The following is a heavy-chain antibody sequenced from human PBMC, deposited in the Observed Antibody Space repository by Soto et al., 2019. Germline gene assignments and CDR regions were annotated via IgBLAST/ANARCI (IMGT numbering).Heavy chain of an antibody. D-gene: IGHD6-6*01. CDR2: ISWDGGST. Sequence: PGGSLRLSCAASGFTFDDYTMHWVRQAPGKGLEWVSLISWDGGSTYYADSVKGRFTIPRDNSKNSLYLQMNSLRTEDTALYYCAKVATSYIAARHQSYYYGMDVWGQGTTVTVSS. V-gene: IGHV3-43*01. CDR3: AKVATSYIAARHQSYYYGMDV. J-gene: IGHJ6*02. CDR1: GFTFDDYT.